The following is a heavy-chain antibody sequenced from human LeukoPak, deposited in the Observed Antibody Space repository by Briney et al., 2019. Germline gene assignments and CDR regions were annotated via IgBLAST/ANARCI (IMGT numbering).Heavy chain of an antibody. V-gene: IGHV3-48*02. J-gene: IGHJ4*02. CDR2: VSSSGTPI. D-gene: IGHD6-13*01. CDR1: GFTFSAYS. Sequence: GGSLILSCAASGFTFSAYSMNWVRQAPGKGLEWVSYVSSSGTPIYYADSVKGRFTISRDNAKNSLYLQMNSLRDEDTAVYYCARDSSSWQYWGQGTLVTVSS. CDR3: ARDSSSWQY.